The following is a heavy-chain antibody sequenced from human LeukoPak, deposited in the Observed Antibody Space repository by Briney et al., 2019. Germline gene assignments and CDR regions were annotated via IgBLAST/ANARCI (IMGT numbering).Heavy chain of an antibody. D-gene: IGHD6-13*01. Sequence: ASVKVSCKASGYTFTGYYMHWVRQAPGQGLEWMGWINPNSGGTNYAQKFQGRVTMTRDTSISTAYMELSRLRSDDTAVYYCARGRWYSSSWYDWFDPWGQGTLVTVSS. CDR1: GYTFTGYY. CDR3: ARGRWYSSSWYDWFDP. V-gene: IGHV1-2*02. CDR2: INPNSGGT. J-gene: IGHJ5*02.